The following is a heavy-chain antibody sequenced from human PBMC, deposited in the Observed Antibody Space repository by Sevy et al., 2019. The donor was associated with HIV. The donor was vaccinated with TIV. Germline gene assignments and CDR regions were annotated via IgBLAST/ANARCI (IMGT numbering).Heavy chain of an antibody. Sequence: ASVKVSCKASGYTFTDYYIHWVRQAPGQGLEWMDWINPNDGVTNYAQRFQGGVTVTRDTSVSTAYMELRGLRYDDTAIYYCARLTTMPTSDLYGMDVWGQGTTVTVSS. CDR1: GYTFTDYY. V-gene: IGHV1-2*02. CDR2: INPNDGVT. CDR3: ARLTTMPTSDLYGMDV. D-gene: IGHD4-17*01. J-gene: IGHJ6*02.